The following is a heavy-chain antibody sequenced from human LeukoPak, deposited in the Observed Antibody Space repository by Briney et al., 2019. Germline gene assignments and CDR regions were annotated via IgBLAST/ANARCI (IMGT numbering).Heavy chain of an antibody. J-gene: IGHJ4*02. CDR3: ARDERTYCTNGVCPYFDY. CDR1: GYTFTSYG. Sequence: ASLKVSCKASGYTFTSYGTSWVRQAPGQGLEWMGWISAYNGNTNYAQKLQGRVTVTTDTSTSTAYMELRSLRSDDTAVYYCARDERTYCTNGVCPYFDYWGQGTLVTVSS. D-gene: IGHD2-8*01. V-gene: IGHV1-18*01. CDR2: ISAYNGNT.